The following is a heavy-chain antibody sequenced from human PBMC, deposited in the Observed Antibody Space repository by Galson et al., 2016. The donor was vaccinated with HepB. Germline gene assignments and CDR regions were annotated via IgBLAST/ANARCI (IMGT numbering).Heavy chain of an antibody. CDR1: GFTFSRSD. V-gene: IGHV3-30*18. CDR3: AKPETRPYDILTGYSHFDY. Sequence: LRLSCAASGFTFSRSDMYWVRQAPGQGLEWVAVTSYDGSNEYYADSVKGRFTISRDNSKNTLYLQMNSLRAEDTAVYYCAKPETRPYDILTGYSHFDYWGQGTLVTVSS. CDR2: TSYDGSNE. D-gene: IGHD3-9*01. J-gene: IGHJ4*02.